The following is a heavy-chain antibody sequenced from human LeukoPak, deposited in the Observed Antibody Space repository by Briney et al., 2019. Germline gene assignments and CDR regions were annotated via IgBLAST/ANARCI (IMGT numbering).Heavy chain of an antibody. J-gene: IGHJ4*02. CDR3: TSCGYSYGSYFDY. Sequence: PGGSLRLSCAASGFTFSGSAMHWVRQASGKGLEWVGRIRSKANSYATAYAASVKGGFTTSRDDSKNTAYLQMNSLKTEDTAVYYCTSCGYSYGSYFDYWGQGTLVTVSS. CDR1: GFTFSGSA. D-gene: IGHD5-18*01. CDR2: IRSKANSYAT. V-gene: IGHV3-73*01.